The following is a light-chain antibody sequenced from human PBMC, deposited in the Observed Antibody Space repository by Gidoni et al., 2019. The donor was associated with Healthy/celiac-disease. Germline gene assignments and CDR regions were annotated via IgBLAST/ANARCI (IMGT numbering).Light chain of an antibody. CDR2: KAS. CDR3: QQYNSYSGIT. V-gene: IGKV1-5*03. CDR1: QSISSW. Sequence: DIQMTQSPSTLSASVGDRVTITCRASQSISSWLAWYQQKPGKAPKLLIYKASSLESGVPSRLSGSGSGTEFTLTISSLQPDDCATYYCQQYNSYSGITFGQGTRLEIK. J-gene: IGKJ5*01.